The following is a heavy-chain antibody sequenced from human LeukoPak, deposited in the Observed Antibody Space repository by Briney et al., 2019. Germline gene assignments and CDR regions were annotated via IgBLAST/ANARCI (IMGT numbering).Heavy chain of an antibody. V-gene: IGHV3-64*02. CDR1: GFAFSSSA. J-gene: IGHJ4*02. Sequence: GGSLRLSCAASGFAFSSSAMHWVRQAPGKRLETVSAISSDGGRVYYGDSVKGRFTISRDNSKNTLYLQMGSLRADDMAVYYCARWVGTQLDFWGQGTLVTVSS. CDR2: ISSDGGRV. CDR3: ARWVGTQLDF. D-gene: IGHD1-14*01.